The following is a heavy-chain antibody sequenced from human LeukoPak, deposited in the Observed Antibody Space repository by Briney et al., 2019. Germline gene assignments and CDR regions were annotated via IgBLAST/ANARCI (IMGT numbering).Heavy chain of an antibody. CDR3: ARDLMYCGGDCYSGNAFDI. Sequence: PGGSLRLSCAASGFTFSSYSMSWVRQAPGKGLEWVSSISSSSSYIYYADSVKGRFTISRDNAKNSLYLQMNSLRAEDTAVYYCARDLMYCGGDCYSGNAFDIWGQGTMVTVSS. V-gene: IGHV3-21*01. D-gene: IGHD2-21*02. CDR1: GFTFSSYS. CDR2: ISSSSSYI. J-gene: IGHJ3*02.